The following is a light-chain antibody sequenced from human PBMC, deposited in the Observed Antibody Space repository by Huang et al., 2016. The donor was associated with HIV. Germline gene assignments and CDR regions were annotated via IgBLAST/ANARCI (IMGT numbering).Light chain of an antibody. CDR3: QQYNNWPPYD. CDR1: QSVKKN. J-gene: IGKJ2*01. V-gene: IGKV3-15*01. Sequence: DMVMTQSPGTLSVSPGERATLSCRASQSVKKNLAWYQQKPGQAPRLLSSGVSTRDTGVPARFSGNGSETEFTLTITSVQSEDSAVYYCQQYNNWPPYDFGQGTKLEIK. CDR2: GVS.